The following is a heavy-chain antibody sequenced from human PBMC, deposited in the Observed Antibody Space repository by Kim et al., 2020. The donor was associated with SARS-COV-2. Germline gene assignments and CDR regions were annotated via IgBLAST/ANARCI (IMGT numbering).Heavy chain of an antibody. CDR3: ERGRVLRVWYFDY. Sequence: EYAVSVKSRININPDPSKIQFSLQLNSVTPEDTAVYYCERGRVLRVWYFDYWGQGTLVTVSS. V-gene: IGHV6-1*01. J-gene: IGHJ4*02. D-gene: IGHD3-10*01.